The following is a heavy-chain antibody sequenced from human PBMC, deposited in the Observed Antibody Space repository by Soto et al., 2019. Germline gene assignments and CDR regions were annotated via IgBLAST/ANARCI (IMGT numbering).Heavy chain of an antibody. D-gene: IGHD3-3*01. J-gene: IGHJ6*02. CDR1: GFPFSSYG. CDR3: ARSQYYDFWSGYGDNYYYYGMDV. V-gene: IGHV3-33*01. CDR2: IWYDGSNK. Sequence: GGSLRLSCAASGFPFSSYGLHWVRQALGKGLERAAVIWYDGSNKYYADSVKGRFTISRDNSKNTLYLQMNSLRAEDTAGYYCARSQYYDFWSGYGDNYYYYGMDVWGQGTTVTVSS.